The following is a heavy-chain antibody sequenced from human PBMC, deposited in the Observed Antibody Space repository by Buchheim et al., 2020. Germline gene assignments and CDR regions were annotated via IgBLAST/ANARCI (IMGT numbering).Heavy chain of an antibody. J-gene: IGHJ1*01. CDR2: IRYDGSNK. CDR1: GFTFSSYG. CDR3: AKKGGGGDYVYFRH. Sequence: QVQLVESGGGVVQPGRSLRLSCAASGFTFSSYGMHWVRQAPGKGLEWVAFIRYDGSNKYYADSVKGRFTISRDNSKNTLYLQMNSLRAEDTAVYYCAKKGGGGDYVYFRHWGQGTL. V-gene: IGHV3-30*02. D-gene: IGHD4-17*01.